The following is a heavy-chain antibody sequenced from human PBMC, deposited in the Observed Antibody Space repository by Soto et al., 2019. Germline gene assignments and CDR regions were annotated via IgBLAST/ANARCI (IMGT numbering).Heavy chain of an antibody. V-gene: IGHV4-34*01. CDR2: IDHSGST. CDR3: ARSIGFARSWPVSRINNWFDP. CDR1: GFTFSSYA. J-gene: IGHJ5*02. D-gene: IGHD6-13*01. Sequence: GSLRLSCAASGFTFSSYAMSWVRQAPGKGLEWIGEIDHSGSTNYNPSLKSRVTILVDTSRSQLSLKLSFVTAADTAIYYCARSIGFARSWPVSRINNWFDPWGQGTLVTVSS.